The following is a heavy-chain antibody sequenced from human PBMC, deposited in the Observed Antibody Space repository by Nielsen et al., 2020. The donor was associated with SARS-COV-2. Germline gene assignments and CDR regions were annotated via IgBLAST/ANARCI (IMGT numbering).Heavy chain of an antibody. D-gene: IGHD3-3*01. CDR3: ASEELYYDFWSGYSDAFDI. V-gene: IGHV4-59*12. CDR2: IYYSGST. Sequence: SETLSLTCTVSGGSISSYYWSWIRQPPGKGLEWIGYIYYSGSTNYNPSLKSRVTISVDTSKNQFSLKLSSVTAADTAVYYCASEELYYDFWSGYSDAFDIWGQGTMVTVSS. J-gene: IGHJ3*02. CDR1: GGSISSYY.